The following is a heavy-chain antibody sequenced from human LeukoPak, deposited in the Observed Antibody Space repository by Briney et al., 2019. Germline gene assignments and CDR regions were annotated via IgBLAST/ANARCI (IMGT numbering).Heavy chain of an antibody. CDR3: ARRRGLAVAGPSLPGYFDY. CDR2: IYPGDSDT. V-gene: IGHV5-51*01. CDR1: GYSFTSYW. D-gene: IGHD6-19*01. Sequence: GESLKISCKGSGYSFTSYWIGWVRQMPGKGLEWMGIIYPGDSDTRYSPSFQGQVTISADKSISTAYLQWSRLKASDTAMYYCARRRGLAVAGPSLPGYFDYWGQGTLVTVSS. J-gene: IGHJ4*02.